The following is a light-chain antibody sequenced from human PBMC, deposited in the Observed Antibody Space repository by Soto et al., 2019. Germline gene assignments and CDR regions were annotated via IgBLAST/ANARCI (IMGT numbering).Light chain of an antibody. J-gene: IGKJ4*01. CDR2: GAS. CDR3: QEYTNWRPIT. CDR1: QSISST. Sequence: IVMPQSHETLSVSPGYRATSSGGASQSISSTLAWYQQKPGQAPRLLIYGASTRATGIPVRFSGSVSGTEFTLTITSLQSEDFAVYDCQEYTNWRPITFGGGTKVDIK. V-gene: IGKV3-15*01.